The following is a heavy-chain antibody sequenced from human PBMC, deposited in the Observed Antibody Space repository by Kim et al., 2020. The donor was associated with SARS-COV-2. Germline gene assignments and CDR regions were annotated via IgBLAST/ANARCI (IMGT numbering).Heavy chain of an antibody. Sequence: QKFQGRVTITRDTSASTAYMELSSLRSEDTAVYYCARVLGDYDSSGYSDYWGQGTLVTVSS. J-gene: IGHJ4*02. V-gene: IGHV1-3*01. D-gene: IGHD3-22*01. CDR3: ARVLGDYDSSGYSDY.